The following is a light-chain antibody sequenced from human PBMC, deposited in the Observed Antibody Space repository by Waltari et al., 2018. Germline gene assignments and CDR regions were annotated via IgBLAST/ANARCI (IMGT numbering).Light chain of an antibody. J-gene: IGLJ2*01. V-gene: IGLV3-1*01. CDR3: QAWDSSTAV. Sequence: SYELTQPPSVSVSPGQTASITCSGDRLGDKYACWYQQKPGQSPVLVIYQDNKRPSGIPARFSGSNSGNTATLTISGTQIKDEADYYCQAWDSSTAVFGGGTKLTVL. CDR1: RLGDKY. CDR2: QDN.